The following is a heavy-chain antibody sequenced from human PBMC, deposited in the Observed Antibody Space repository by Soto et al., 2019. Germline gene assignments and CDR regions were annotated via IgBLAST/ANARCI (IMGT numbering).Heavy chain of an antibody. CDR2: VYPGDSET. Sequence: CESLKISCKGSGYDFSGFWIGWVRQRPGMGLEWMGIVYPGDSETAYTPSFQGQVTISVDKSINTAYLQWSNLRASDTATYYCARDPYDNHDFWGHGNRVTVSS. J-gene: IGHJ5*01. D-gene: IGHD3-22*01. CDR1: GYDFSGFW. V-gene: IGHV5-51*01. CDR3: ARDPYDNHDF.